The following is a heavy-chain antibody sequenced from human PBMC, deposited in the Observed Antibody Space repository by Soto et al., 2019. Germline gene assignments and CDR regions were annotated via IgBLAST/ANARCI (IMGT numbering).Heavy chain of an antibody. J-gene: IGHJ5*02. Sequence: QVQLQESGPGLVKPSQTLSLTCTVSGGSISSGGYYWSWIRQHPGKGLEWIGYIYYSGSTYYNPSLKSRVTISVDTSKNQFSLKLSSVTAADTAVYYCARAVLVVAAIGGWFDLWGQGTLVTVSS. D-gene: IGHD2-15*01. CDR3: ARAVLVVAAIGGWFDL. V-gene: IGHV4-31*03. CDR2: IYYSGST. CDR1: GGSISSGGYY.